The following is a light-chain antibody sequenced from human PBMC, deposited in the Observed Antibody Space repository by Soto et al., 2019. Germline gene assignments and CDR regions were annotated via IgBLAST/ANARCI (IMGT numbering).Light chain of an antibody. V-gene: IGLV1-51*02. CDR3: GAWDSSLNAGV. J-gene: IGLJ2*01. Sequence: QAVLTQPPSVSAAPGQKITISCSGSSSNIGINYVSWYQQLPGSAPKLLMCENNERPSGIPDRFSGSKSGTSATLGITGLQTGDEADYYCGAWDSSLNAGVFGGGTKVTVL. CDR2: ENN. CDR1: SSNIGINY.